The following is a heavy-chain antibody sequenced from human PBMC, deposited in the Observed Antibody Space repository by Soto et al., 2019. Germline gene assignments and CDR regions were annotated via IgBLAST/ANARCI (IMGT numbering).Heavy chain of an antibody. CDR2: IWYDGSNK. CDR1: GFTFSSYG. CDR3: ARDLRYCSGGSCYFYWFDP. V-gene: IGHV3-33*01. D-gene: IGHD2-15*01. Sequence: QVQLVESGGGVVQPGRSLRLSCAASGFTFSSYGMHWVRQAPGKGLEWVAVIWYDGSNKYYADSVKGRFTISRDNSKNTLYLKMNSLRAEDTAVYYCARDLRYCSGGSCYFYWFDPWGQGTLVTVSS. J-gene: IGHJ5*02.